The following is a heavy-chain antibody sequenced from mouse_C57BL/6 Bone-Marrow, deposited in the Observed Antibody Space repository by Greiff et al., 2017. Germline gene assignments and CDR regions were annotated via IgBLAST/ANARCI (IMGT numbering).Heavy chain of an antibody. CDR1: GYTFTSYW. CDR2: IDPSASYT. CDR3: ARESGSPYAMDY. V-gene: IGHV1-50*01. Sequence: VQLQQPGAELVKPGASVKLSCKASGYTFTSYWMQWVQQRPGQGLEWIGEIDPSASYTKYNQKFKGKATLTVDTSSSTAYMQLSSLTSEDSAVYYCARESGSPYAMDYWGQGTSVTFSS. J-gene: IGHJ4*01. D-gene: IGHD1-1*01.